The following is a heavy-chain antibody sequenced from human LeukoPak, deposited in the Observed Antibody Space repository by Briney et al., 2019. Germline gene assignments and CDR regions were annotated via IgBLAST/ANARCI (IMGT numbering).Heavy chain of an antibody. CDR1: GFTVSDYA. Sequence: GGSLRLSCAPSGFTVSDYAMSWVRQAPGKGLEWVSAISGSGNNMYYADSVKGRFTVSRDNSKNTLSLQMNSLRAEDTAVYYCAKGKDYYDSSGYYAPFDYWGQGTLVTVSS. CDR2: ISGSGNNM. V-gene: IGHV3-23*01. D-gene: IGHD3-22*01. J-gene: IGHJ4*02. CDR3: AKGKDYYDSSGYYAPFDY.